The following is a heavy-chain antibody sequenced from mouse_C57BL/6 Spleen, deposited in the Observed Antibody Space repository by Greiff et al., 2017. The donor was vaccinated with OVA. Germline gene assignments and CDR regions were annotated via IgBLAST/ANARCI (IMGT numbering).Heavy chain of an antibody. D-gene: IGHD1-1*01. V-gene: IGHV1-64*01. J-gene: IGHJ3*01. CDR2: IHPNSGST. CDR3: ARRSGSSPVAY. CDR1: GYTFTSYW. Sequence: QVQLQQPGAELVKPGASVTLSCKASGYTFTSYWMPWVKQRPGQGLEWIGMIHPNSGSTNYNEKFKSKATLTVDKSSSTAYMQLSSLTSEDSAVYYCARRSGSSPVAYWGQGTLVTVSA.